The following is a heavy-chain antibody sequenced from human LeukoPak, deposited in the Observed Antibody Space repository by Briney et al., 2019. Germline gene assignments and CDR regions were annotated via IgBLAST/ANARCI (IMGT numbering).Heavy chain of an antibody. CDR1: GFTFSSYA. J-gene: IGHJ4*02. CDR3: ARDLNNIVVVTAIPDY. Sequence: PGGSLRLSCAASGFTFSSYAMHWVRQAPGKGLEWVSYISSSSSTIYYADSVKGRFTISRDNSKNTLYLQMNSLRAEDTAVYYCARDLNNIVVVTAIPDYWGQGTLVTVSS. V-gene: IGHV3-48*01. CDR2: ISSSSSTI. D-gene: IGHD2-21*02.